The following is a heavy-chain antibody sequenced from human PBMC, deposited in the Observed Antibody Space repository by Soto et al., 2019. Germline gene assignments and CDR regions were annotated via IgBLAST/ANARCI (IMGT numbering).Heavy chain of an antibody. D-gene: IGHD2-15*01. J-gene: IGHJ4*02. Sequence: SETLSLTCTVSGGSISSYYWSWIRQPPGKGLESIGYIYYSGSTNYNPSLKSRVTISVDTSKNQFSLKLSSVTAADTAVYYCARVGCSGGSCYSFFDYWGQGTLVTVSS. V-gene: IGHV4-59*01. CDR1: GGSISSYY. CDR3: ARVGCSGGSCYSFFDY. CDR2: IYYSGST.